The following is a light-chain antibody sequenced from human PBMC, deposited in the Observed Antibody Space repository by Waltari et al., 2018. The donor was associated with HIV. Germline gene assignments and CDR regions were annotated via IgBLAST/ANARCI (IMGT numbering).Light chain of an antibody. CDR3: TSHTSVSTYVV. J-gene: IGLJ2*01. CDR2: GVS. V-gene: IGLV2-14*03. Sequence: QSALTQPASVSGSPGQSITLSCTGTSTDVGEFNFVSCYQHHPGTAPKLIIYGVSERPSGVAYRFSGSKSANTASLTISGLQAEDEGFYYCTSHTSVSTYVVCGGGTKLSVL. CDR1: STDVGEFNF.